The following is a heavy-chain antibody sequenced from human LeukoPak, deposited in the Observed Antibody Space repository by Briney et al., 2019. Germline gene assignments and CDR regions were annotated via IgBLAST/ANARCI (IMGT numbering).Heavy chain of an antibody. V-gene: IGHV3-48*02. Sequence: PGGSLRLSCAASGFTFSSCWTPWVRQAPGKGLEWVSYISSSSSTIYYADSVKGRFTISRDNAKNSLYLQMNSLRDEDTAVYYCARAYATRPDCWSQGTLVTVSS. CDR2: ISSSSSTI. D-gene: IGHD3-16*01. J-gene: IGHJ4*02. CDR1: GFTFSSCW. CDR3: ARAYATRPDC.